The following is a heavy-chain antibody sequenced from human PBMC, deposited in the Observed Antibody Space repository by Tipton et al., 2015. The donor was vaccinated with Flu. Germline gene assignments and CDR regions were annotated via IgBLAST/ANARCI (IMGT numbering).Heavy chain of an antibody. CDR3: TRYRRSGSRGHWFDP. J-gene: IGHJ5*02. CDR1: GDSISDYY. D-gene: IGHD1-26*01. V-gene: IGHV4-59*07. Sequence: TLSLTCTVSGDSISDYYWSWIRQPPGKGLEWIGYIYYSGSTNYNPSLKSRVTISVDTSKNQFSLKLRSVTAADTAVYYFTRYRRSGSRGHWFDPWGQGTSLTVAS. CDR2: IYYSGST.